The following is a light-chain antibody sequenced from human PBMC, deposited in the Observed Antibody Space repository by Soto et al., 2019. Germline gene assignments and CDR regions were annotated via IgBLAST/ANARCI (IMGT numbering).Light chain of an antibody. CDR1: QSVSRSY. CDR3: QQYGSSPQT. J-gene: IGKJ1*01. CDR2: GAS. Sequence: EIVLSQSPGTLSLSPGERATLSCRASQSVSRSYLAWYQQKPGQAPRLLIYGASSRATGIPDRFSGSGSGTDFTLNISRLEPEDFAVYYCQQYGSSPQTFGQGTKVDIK. V-gene: IGKV3-20*01.